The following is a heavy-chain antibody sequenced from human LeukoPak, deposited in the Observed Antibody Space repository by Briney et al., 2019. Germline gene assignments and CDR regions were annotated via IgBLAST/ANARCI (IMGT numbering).Heavy chain of an antibody. D-gene: IGHD5-24*01. V-gene: IGHV1-69*05. CDR3: ARDNSVRDEAWWFNP. Sequence: SVKVSCKASGGTFNNYAITWLRQAPGQGLEWMGGIIPIFGTTNYAQKFQGRVTLTRDMSTSTDYLELSSLRSEDTAVYYCARDNSVRDEAWWFNPWGQGTLVTVSS. CDR1: GGTFNNYA. CDR2: IIPIFGTT. J-gene: IGHJ5*02.